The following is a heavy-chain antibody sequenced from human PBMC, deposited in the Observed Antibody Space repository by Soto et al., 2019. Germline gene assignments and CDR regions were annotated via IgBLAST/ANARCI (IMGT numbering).Heavy chain of an antibody. CDR2: VTADGGT. J-gene: IGHJ3*02. D-gene: IGHD2-15*01. V-gene: IGHV3-23*01. CDR1: GFTVSSHA. Sequence: EVQVLESGGGLGQPGGSLRLSCEGSGFTVSSHAMTWIRQAPGKGPEWVSTVTADGGTYYADSVKGRFAMSRDTSENTLYLQMNSLGAEDTAAYYCAPHVSCSGGSCQYDAFAIRGQGTMVTVSS. CDR3: APHVSCSGGSCQYDAFAI.